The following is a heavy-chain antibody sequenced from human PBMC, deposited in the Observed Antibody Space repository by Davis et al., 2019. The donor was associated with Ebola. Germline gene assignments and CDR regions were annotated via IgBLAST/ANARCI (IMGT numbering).Heavy chain of an antibody. V-gene: IGHV4-39*01. Sequence: MPSETLSLTCTVSGGSISSSSYYWGWIRQPPGKGLEWIGSIYYSGSTYYNPSLKSRVTISVDTSKNQFSLKLSSVTAADTAVYYCARISSPEIPLTHWFDPWGQGTLVTVSS. CDR1: GGSISSSSYY. J-gene: IGHJ5*02. D-gene: IGHD6-13*01. CDR2: IYYSGST. CDR3: ARISSPEIPLTHWFDP.